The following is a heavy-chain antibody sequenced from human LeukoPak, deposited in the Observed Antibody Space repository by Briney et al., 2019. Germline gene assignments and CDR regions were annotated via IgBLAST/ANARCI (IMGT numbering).Heavy chain of an antibody. J-gene: IGHJ3*02. CDR3: ARDLLHRGYAFDI. CDR2: IYSSGST. D-gene: IGHD5-12*01. V-gene: IGHV4-61*02. Sequence: SETLSLTCTVSGGSISSGTYYWGWIRQPAGKGLEWIGRIYSSGSTNYNPSIKSRVTMSVDTSRNRFSLNLTSVTAADTAIYYCARDLLHRGYAFDIWGQGTMVTVSS. CDR1: GGSISSGTYY.